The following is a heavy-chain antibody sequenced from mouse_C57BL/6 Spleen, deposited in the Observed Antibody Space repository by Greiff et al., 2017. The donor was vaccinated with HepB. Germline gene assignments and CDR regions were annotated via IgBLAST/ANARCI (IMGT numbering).Heavy chain of an antibody. CDR2: ISYDGSN. D-gene: IGHD2-4*01. V-gene: IGHV3-6*01. J-gene: IGHJ3*01. Sequence: EVKLQESGPGLVKPSQSLSLTCSVTGYSITSGYYWNWIRQFPGNKLEWMGYISYDGSNNYNPSLKNRISITRDTSKNQFFLKLNSVTTEDTATYYCARALYDYDVPWFAYWGQGTLVTVSA. CDR1: GYSITSGYY. CDR3: ARALYDYDVPWFAY.